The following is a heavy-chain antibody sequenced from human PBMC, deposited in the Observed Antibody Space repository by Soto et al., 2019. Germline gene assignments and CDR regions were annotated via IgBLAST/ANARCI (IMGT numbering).Heavy chain of an antibody. V-gene: IGHV4-30-4*01. CDR1: GGSLSNGYYY. CDR2: IYYSGSA. Sequence: PSETLSLTCTVSGGSLSNGYYYWNWIRQPAGKDLEWIGYIYYSGSAYYNPSLESRITISVETSRNQFSLQLRSVTAADTAVYYCARALKEYYYDSNPYYCFDSWGQGSRVTVSS. CDR3: ARALKEYYYDSNPYYCFDS. J-gene: IGHJ4*02. D-gene: IGHD3-22*01.